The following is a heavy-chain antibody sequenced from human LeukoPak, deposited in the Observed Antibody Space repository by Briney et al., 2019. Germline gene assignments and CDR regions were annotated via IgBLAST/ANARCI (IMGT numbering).Heavy chain of an antibody. Sequence: SQTLSLTCVISVEXVSSNTASWSWIRQSPSRGLKCLGKTYYRSQWFTHYSVSVKSRIIINPDTSKNQVSLQLNSGPPEDTAVHYCVRVEYSSSYYFDSWGPGTLVTVSS. CDR1: VEXVSSNTAS. V-gene: IGHV6-1*01. J-gene: IGHJ4*02. CDR3: VRVEYSSSYYFDS. CDR2: TYYRSQWFT. D-gene: IGHD6-6*01.